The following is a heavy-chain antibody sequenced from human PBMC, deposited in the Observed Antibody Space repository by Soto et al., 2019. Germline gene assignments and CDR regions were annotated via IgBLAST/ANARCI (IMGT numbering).Heavy chain of an antibody. D-gene: IGHD6-25*01. CDR1: GFTFSSYA. J-gene: IGHJ4*02. Sequence: GGSLRLSCAASGFTFSSYAMGWVRRAPGKGLEWVSTISGSGGSTYYADSVKGRFTISRDSSKNTLYLQMNSLRAEDTAVYYCAKSDPSGSSNDYWGQGTLVTVSS. CDR2: ISGSGGST. V-gene: IGHV3-23*01. CDR3: AKSDPSGSSNDY.